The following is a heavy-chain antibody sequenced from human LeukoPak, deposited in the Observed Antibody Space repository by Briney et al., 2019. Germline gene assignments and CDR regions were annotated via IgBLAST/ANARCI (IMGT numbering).Heavy chain of an antibody. CDR3: ASVNSASADY. V-gene: IGHV4-61*01. D-gene: IGHD6-25*01. CDR1: VGSVNSGTDY. J-gene: IGHJ4*02. Sequence: PADTLSLTCTLSVGSVNSGTDYWSSIPQPPGKGLEYIGCMYYRGSTNYHPSLQSHVTISRDTSKNQSAQKQSSSPAADTTLFYCASVNSASADYWGQGTLVTVSS. CDR2: MYYRGST.